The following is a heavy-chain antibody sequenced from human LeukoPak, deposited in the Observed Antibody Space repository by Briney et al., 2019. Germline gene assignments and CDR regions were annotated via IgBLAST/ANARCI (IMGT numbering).Heavy chain of an antibody. CDR1: GFTFSSYW. D-gene: IGHD4-11*01. CDR3: ARVEVFIEGTTVRYYYYYYMDV. CDR2: IKQDGSEK. V-gene: IGHV3-7*01. Sequence: PGGSLRLSCAASGFTFSSYWMSWVHQAPGKGLEWVANIKQDGSEKYYVDSVKGRFTISRDNAKNSLYLQMNSLRAEDTAVYYCARVEVFIEGTTVRYYYYYYMDVWGKGTTVTISS. J-gene: IGHJ6*03.